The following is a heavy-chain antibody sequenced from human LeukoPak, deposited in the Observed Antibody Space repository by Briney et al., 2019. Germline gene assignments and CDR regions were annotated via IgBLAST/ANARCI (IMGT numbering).Heavy chain of an antibody. V-gene: IGHV3-21*01. CDR3: ARDSPEIRYSSSSWFDP. Sequence: PGGSLRLSCAASGFTFGSYSMNWVRQAPGKGLEWVSSISHGSSYIYYADSVKGRFTISRDNAENSLYLQMNSLRAEDTAVYYCARDSPEIRYSSSSWFDPWGQGTLVTVSS. J-gene: IGHJ5*02. CDR1: GFTFGSYS. D-gene: IGHD6-13*01. CDR2: ISHGSSYI.